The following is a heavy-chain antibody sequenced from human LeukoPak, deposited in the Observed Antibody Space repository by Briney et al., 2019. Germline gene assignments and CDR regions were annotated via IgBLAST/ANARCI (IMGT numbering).Heavy chain of an antibody. CDR1: GFTFNSYT. J-gene: IGHJ4*02. Sequence: GGSLRLSCAASGFTFNSYTIHWVRQAPGEGLEYVSAISGNGDSTYYADSVKGRFTISRDNSKNKLYLQMGSLRAEDMAVYFCTKGVGFNTGWYCFDSWGQGTLVTVSS. V-gene: IGHV3-64*02. CDR3: TKGVGFNTGWYCFDS. CDR2: ISGNGDST. D-gene: IGHD6-19*01.